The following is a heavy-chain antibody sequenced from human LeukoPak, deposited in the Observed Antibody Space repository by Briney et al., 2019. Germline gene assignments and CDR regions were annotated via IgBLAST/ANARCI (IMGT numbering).Heavy chain of an antibody. D-gene: IGHD5-18*01. Sequence: GGSLRLSCAASGFTFDDYAMHWVRQAPGKGLEWVSGISWNSGSIGYADSVKGRFTISRDNAKNSLYLQMNSLRAEDTALYYCAKDMGDSYGQSPFDYWGQGTLVTVSS. CDR2: ISWNSGSI. V-gene: IGHV3-9*01. CDR3: AKDMGDSYGQSPFDY. J-gene: IGHJ4*02. CDR1: GFTFDDYA.